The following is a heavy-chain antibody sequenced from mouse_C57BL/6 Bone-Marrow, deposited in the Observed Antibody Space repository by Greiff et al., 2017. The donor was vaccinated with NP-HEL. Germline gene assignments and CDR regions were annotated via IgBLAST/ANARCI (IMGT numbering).Heavy chain of an antibody. J-gene: IGHJ4*01. CDR1: GFTFSDYG. V-gene: IGHV5-17*01. D-gene: IGHD3-3*01. CDR3: ARGDGYAMDY. Sequence: EVQGVESGGGLVKPGGSRKLSCAASGFTFSDYGMHWVRQAPEKGLEWVAYISSGSSPIYYADTVKGRFTISRDNAKSTLFLQMTSLRSEDTAMYYCARGDGYAMDYWGQGTSVTVSS. CDR2: ISSGSSPI.